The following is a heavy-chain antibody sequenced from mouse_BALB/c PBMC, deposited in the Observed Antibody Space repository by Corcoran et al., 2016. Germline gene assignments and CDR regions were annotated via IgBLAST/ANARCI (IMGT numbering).Heavy chain of an antibody. CDR1: GYSFTDYI. D-gene: IGHD2-10*02. CDR2: INPYYGST. J-gene: IGHJ4*01. V-gene: IGHV1-39*01. CDR3: ARSIAMDY. Sequence: EIQLQQTGPELVKPGASVKISCKASGYSFTDYIMLWVKQSHGKSLEWIGNINPYYGSTSYNLKFKGKATLTVDKSSSTAYMQLNSLTSEDSAVYYCARSIAMDYWGQGTSVTVSS.